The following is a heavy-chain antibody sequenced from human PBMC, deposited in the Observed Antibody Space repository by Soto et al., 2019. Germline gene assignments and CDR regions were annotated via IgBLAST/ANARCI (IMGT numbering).Heavy chain of an antibody. J-gene: IGHJ4*02. CDR3: TRRGSSGTPVDY. Sequence: SETLSLTCGVSDYPISSGYYWGWIRQPPGKGLEWIGNTYHSGSTHYNPALKSRVTISVDTSKNQFSLKLKSVTAADTAVYYCTRRGSSGTPVDYWGQGTLVTVYS. CDR2: TYHSGST. D-gene: IGHD1-26*01. CDR1: DYPISSGYY. V-gene: IGHV4-38-2*01.